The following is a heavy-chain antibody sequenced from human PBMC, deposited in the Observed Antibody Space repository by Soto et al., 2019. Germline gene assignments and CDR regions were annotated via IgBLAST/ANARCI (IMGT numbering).Heavy chain of an antibody. CDR3: ASRDPGTSVDY. CDR2: IYRTGST. J-gene: IGHJ4*02. CDR1: GGSFTSNNW. D-gene: IGHD1-7*01. Sequence: SETLSLTCAVSGGSFTSNNWWTWVRQPPGQGLEWIGEIYRTGSTNYNPSLKSRVTISLDKSENQLSLKVTSLTAADTAVYYCASRDPGTSVDYWGQRTLVTAPQ. V-gene: IGHV4-4*02.